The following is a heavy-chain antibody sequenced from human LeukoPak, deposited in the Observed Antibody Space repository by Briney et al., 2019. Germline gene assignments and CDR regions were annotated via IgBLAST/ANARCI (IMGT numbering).Heavy chain of an antibody. CDR3: ARVGVDDSGNIIKYFFDY. CDR1: GDSISSYY. CDR2: IYTSGNT. J-gene: IGHJ4*02. D-gene: IGHD4-23*01. V-gene: IGHV4-4*07. Sequence: SETLSLTCTVSGDSISSYYWSWIRQPAGKGLEWIGRIYTSGNTKYNPSLKSRVTMSLDTSKNQFSLKLSSVTAADTAVYYCARVGVDDSGNIIKYFFDYWGQGTLVTVSS.